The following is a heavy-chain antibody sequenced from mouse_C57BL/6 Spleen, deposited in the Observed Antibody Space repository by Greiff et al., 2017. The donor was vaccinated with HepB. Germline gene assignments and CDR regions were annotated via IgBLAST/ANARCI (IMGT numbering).Heavy chain of an antibody. J-gene: IGHJ2*01. D-gene: IGHD4-1*01. V-gene: IGHV1-81*01. Sequence: QVHVKQSGAELARPGASVKLSCKASGYTFTSYGISWVKQRTGQGLEWIGEIYPRSGNTYYNEKFKGKATLTADESSSTAYLELRSLTSEDSAVYFCARALGREAIDYWGQGTTLTVSS. CDR1: GYTFTSYG. CDR2: IYPRSGNT. CDR3: ARALGREAIDY.